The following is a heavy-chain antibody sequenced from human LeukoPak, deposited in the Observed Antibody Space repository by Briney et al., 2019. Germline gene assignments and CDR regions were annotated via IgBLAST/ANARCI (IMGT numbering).Heavy chain of an antibody. CDR2: INPNSGGT. Sequence: ASVKVSCKASGYTFTGYYMHWVRQAPGQGLEWMGWINPNSGGTNYAQKFQGRVTMTRDTSISTAYMKLSRLRSDDTAVYYCAKGDSSSVPQKGPDYWGQGTLVTVSS. V-gene: IGHV1-2*02. J-gene: IGHJ4*02. CDR1: GYTFTGYY. D-gene: IGHD6-13*01. CDR3: AKGDSSSVPQKGPDY.